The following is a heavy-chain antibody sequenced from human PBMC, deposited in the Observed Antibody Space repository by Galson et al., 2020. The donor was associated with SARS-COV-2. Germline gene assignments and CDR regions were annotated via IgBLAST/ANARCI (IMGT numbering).Heavy chain of an antibody. J-gene: IGHJ4*02. CDR1: GFTFSNAW. CDR3: TPAGGRGIRSYAY. CDR2: IKSKTDGATT. D-gene: IGHD1-26*01. V-gene: IGHV3-15*01. Sequence: GGSLRLSCAASGFTFSNAWMSWVRQAPGKGLEWVGRIKSKTDGATTDYAAPVKGRFTISRDDSKNTLYLQMNSLKTEETAVYYCTPAGGRGIRSYAYWGQGTLVTVSS.